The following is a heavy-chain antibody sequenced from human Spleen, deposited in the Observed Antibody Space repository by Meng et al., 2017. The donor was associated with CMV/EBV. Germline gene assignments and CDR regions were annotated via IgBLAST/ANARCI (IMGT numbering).Heavy chain of an antibody. D-gene: IGHD1-26*01. Sequence: SVKVSCKASGGTFSSYAFSWVRQAPGQGLEWMGGITPILGIANYAQKFQGRVTITADKSTSTAYMELSSLRSEDTAVYYCARGVGATSYYYYGMDVWGQGTTVTVSS. CDR2: ITPILGIA. J-gene: IGHJ6*02. V-gene: IGHV1-69*10. CDR1: GGTFSSYA. CDR3: ARGVGATSYYYYGMDV.